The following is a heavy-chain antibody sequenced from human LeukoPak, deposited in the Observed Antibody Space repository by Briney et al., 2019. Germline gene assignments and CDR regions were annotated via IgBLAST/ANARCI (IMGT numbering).Heavy chain of an antibody. V-gene: IGHV3-30-3*01. J-gene: IGHJ4*02. D-gene: IGHD5-18*01. CDR1: GFTFSSYA. CDR2: ISYDGSNK. CDR3: ARSSSGYSYGYNDY. Sequence: GRSLRLSCAASGFTFSSYAMHWVRQAPGKGLEWVAVISYDGSNKYYADSVKGRFTISRDNSKNTLYLQMNSLRAEDTAVYYCARSSSGYSYGYNDYWGQGTLVTVSS.